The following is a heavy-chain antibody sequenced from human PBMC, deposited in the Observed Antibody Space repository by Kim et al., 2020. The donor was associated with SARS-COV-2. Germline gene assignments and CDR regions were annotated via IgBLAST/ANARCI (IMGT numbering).Heavy chain of an antibody. CDR3: ATAISCRTTSCRHFDY. Sequence: PVKGRFTISGDDSKNTLYLQMNSLKTEDTAVYYCATAISCRTTSCRHFDYWGQGTLVTVSS. J-gene: IGHJ4*02. D-gene: IGHD2-2*01. V-gene: IGHV3-15*01.